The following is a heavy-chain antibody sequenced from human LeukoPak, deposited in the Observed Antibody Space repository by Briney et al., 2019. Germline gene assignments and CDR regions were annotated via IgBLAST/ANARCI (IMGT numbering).Heavy chain of an antibody. CDR3: ASRNYYDSSGYYYYYFDY. D-gene: IGHD3-22*01. CDR1: GFTFTNYG. CDR2: IWYDGSKT. J-gene: IGHJ4*02. Sequence: GGSLRLSCTTSGFTFTNYGINWVRQAPGKGLEWVAAIWYDGSKTSYTDSVKGRFTISRDNSKNTLYLQMNSLRAEDTAVYYCASRNYYDSSGYYYYYFDYWGQGILVTVSS. V-gene: IGHV3-33*01.